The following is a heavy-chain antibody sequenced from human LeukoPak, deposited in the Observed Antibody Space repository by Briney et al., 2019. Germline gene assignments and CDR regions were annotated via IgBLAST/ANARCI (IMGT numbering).Heavy chain of an antibody. V-gene: IGHV4-38-2*01. D-gene: IGHD3-3*01. CDR1: GYSISSGYY. J-gene: IGHJ5*02. CDR3: ARVILRITIFGVVIKKPNWFDP. Sequence: SETLSLTCAVSGYSISSGYYWGWIRQPPGKGLEWIGSIYHSGSTYYNPSLKSRVTISVDTSKNQFSLKLSSVTAADTAVYYCARVILRITIFGVVIKKPNWFDPWGQGTLVTISS. CDR2: IYHSGST.